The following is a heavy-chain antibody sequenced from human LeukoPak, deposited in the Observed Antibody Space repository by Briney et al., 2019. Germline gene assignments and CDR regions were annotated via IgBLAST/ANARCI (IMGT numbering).Heavy chain of an antibody. J-gene: IGHJ2*01. CDR2: INPSGGST. CDR3: ARDLRRDVYNRDWYFDL. CDR1: GYTFTSYY. V-gene: IGHV1-46*01. D-gene: IGHD5-24*01. Sequence: ASVKVSCKASGYTFTSYYIHWVRQAPGQGLEWMGMINPSGGSTTYAQKFQGRVTLTRDTSTSTVSLGVSSLRSEDTAVYFCARDLRRDVYNRDWYFDLWGRGTLVTVSS.